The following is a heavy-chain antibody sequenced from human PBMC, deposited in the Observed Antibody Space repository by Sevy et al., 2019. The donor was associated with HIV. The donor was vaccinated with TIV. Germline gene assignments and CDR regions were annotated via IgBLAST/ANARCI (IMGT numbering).Heavy chain of an antibody. D-gene: IGHD6-13*01. CDR1: GVTFSYYG. V-gene: IGHV3-30*02. CDR3: AKNTAAAGIGGFDY. J-gene: IGHJ4*02. CDR2: IGNNGVTK. Sequence: GGSLRLSCAASGVTFSYYGMHWVRQAPGKGLEWVAFIGNNGVTKYFEDSVKGRFTISRDTSKNTLYLQMNSLRTEDTAFYYCAKNTAAAGIGGFDYWGQGTLVTVSS.